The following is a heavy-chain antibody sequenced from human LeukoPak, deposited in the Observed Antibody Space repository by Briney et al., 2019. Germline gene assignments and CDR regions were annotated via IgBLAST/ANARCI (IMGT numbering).Heavy chain of an antibody. CDR2: INPNSGAT. D-gene: IGHD2-21*02. CDR1: QYTFTGYY. Sequence: ASVKVSCKASQYTFTGYYLHWVRQTPGQGLEWMGRINPNSGATNYAQKFQGRVTMTRDTSINTAYKDLSSLRSDDTAIYYCVRDGRADCDAFDTWGQGTMVTVSS. CDR3: VRDGRADCDAFDT. V-gene: IGHV1-2*06. J-gene: IGHJ3*02.